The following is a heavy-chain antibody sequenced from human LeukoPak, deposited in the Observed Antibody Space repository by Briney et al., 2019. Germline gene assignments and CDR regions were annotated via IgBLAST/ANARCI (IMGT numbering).Heavy chain of an antibody. V-gene: IGHV4-59*08. Sequence: SETLSLTCTVSGGSISSYYWSWIRQPPGKGLEWIGYIYYSGSTNYNPSLKSRVTISVDTSKNQFSLKLSSVTAADTAVYYCARHSDWNLYYYYYYGMDVWGQGTTVTVSS. CDR3: ARHSDWNLYYYYYYGMDV. CDR1: GGSISSYY. CDR2: IYYSGST. J-gene: IGHJ6*02. D-gene: IGHD1-1*01.